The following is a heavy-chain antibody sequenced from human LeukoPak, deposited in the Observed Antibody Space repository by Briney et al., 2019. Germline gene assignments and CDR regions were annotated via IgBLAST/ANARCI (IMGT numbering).Heavy chain of an antibody. Sequence: GGSLRLSCAASGFTCSSYGIHWVRQAPGKGLEWVSFIRYDGNNKYYADSVKGRFTISRGNSKNTLYLQMNSLRAEDTAVHYCARPVSSGHFFDYWGQGTLVTVSS. CDR1: GFTCSSYG. J-gene: IGHJ4*02. CDR3: ARPVSSGHFFDY. D-gene: IGHD6-19*01. CDR2: IRYDGNNK. V-gene: IGHV3-30*02.